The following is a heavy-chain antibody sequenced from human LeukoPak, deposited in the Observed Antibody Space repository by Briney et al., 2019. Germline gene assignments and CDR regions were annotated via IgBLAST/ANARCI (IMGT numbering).Heavy chain of an antibody. V-gene: IGHV3-30*02. D-gene: IGHD5-18*01. CDR1: GFTFSSYG. CDR3: AKDRVQLFDY. Sequence: GGSLRLSCAASGFTFSSYGMHWVRQAPGKGLEWVAFIRYDGSNKYYADSEKGRFTISRDNSKNTLYLQMNSLRAEDTAVYYCAKDRVQLFDYWGQGTLVTVSS. J-gene: IGHJ4*02. CDR2: IRYDGSNK.